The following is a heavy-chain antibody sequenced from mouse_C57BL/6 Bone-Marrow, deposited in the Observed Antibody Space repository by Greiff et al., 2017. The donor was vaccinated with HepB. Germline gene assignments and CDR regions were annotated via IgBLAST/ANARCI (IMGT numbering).Heavy chain of an antibody. V-gene: IGHV5-17*02. CDR2: ISSGSSAI. CDR1: GFTFSSFG. CDR3: ARQDPFYYAMDY. Sequence: EVKVVESGGGLVQPGGSRKLSCAASGFTFSSFGIHWVRQAPEKGLEWVAYISSGSSAIYYADTVKGRFTISRDNPKNTLFLQMTSLRSEYTAMYYCARQDPFYYAMDYWGQGTSVTVSS. J-gene: IGHJ4*01.